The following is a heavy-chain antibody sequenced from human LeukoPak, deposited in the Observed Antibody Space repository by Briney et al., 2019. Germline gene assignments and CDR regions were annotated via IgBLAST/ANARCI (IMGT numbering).Heavy chain of an antibody. D-gene: IGHD3-10*01. CDR1: GYSFTSYW. CDR3: ARQISITMVRGASDAFDI. V-gene: IGHV5-51*01. CDR2: IYPGDSDT. J-gene: IGHJ3*02. Sequence: GESLKISCKGSGYSFTSYWIGWVRQMPGKGLEWMGIIYPGDSDTRYSPSFQGQVTISADKSISTAYLQWSSLKASDTAVYYCARQISITMVRGASDAFDIWGQGTMVTVSS.